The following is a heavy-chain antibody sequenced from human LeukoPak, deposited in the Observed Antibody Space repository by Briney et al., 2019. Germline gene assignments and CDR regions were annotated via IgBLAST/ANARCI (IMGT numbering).Heavy chain of an antibody. D-gene: IGHD3-10*01. Sequence: PSETLSLTCAVYGGSFSGYYWSWIRQPPGKGLEWIGEINHSGSTNYNPSLKSRVTISVDTSKNQFSLKLSSVTAADTAVYYCARESLYYYGSGSYRIYDYWGQGTLVTVSS. J-gene: IGHJ4*02. CDR2: INHSGST. CDR3: ARESLYYYGSGSYRIYDY. V-gene: IGHV4-34*01. CDR1: GGSFSGYY.